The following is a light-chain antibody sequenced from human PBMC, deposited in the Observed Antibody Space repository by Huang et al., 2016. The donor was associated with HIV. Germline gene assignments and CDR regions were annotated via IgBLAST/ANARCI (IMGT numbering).Light chain of an antibody. V-gene: IGKV1-5*03. CDR2: KIS. J-gene: IGKJ1*01. CDR1: QNISSW. Sequence: DLQLTQSPSTLSASVGDRLTTTCRASQNISSWLAWYQQQPGKAPKLLIYKISSLESGVPSRFSGSGSGTKFTLTINSLQPDDIGTYYCQYGETFGQGSKVEVK. CDR3: QYGET.